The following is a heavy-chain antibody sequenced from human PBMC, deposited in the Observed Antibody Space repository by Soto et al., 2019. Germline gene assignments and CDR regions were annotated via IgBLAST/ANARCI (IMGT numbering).Heavy chain of an antibody. V-gene: IGHV3-21*01. Sequence: GGSLKLSCETSGFPFGIYTMNWVRQAPGKGLEWVSSISSSGTYIDYADSVEGRFAISRDDAKNSVFLEMTSLRVDDTAVYYCAREGNYHEFWGQGTLVTVSS. D-gene: IGHD3-10*01. CDR1: GFPFGIYT. CDR2: ISSSGTYI. J-gene: IGHJ4*02. CDR3: AREGNYHEF.